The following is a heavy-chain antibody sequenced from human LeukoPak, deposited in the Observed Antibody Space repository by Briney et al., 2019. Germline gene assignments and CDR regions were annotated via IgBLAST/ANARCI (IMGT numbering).Heavy chain of an antibody. Sequence: GGSLRLSCAASGFTVSSNYMNWVRQAPGKGLEWVAVISYDGSNKYYADSVKGRFTISRDNSKNTLYLQMNSLRAEDTAVYYCVKDPGGGSGSSVGYWGQGTLVTVSS. CDR3: VKDPGGGSGSSVGY. D-gene: IGHD3-10*01. CDR2: ISYDGSNK. CDR1: GFTVSSNY. V-gene: IGHV3-30*18. J-gene: IGHJ4*02.